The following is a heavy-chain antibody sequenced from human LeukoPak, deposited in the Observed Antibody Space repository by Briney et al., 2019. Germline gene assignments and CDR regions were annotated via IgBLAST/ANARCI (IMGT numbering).Heavy chain of an antibody. CDR1: GFTFSSYE. CDR3: ARAPNWRFDH. V-gene: IGHV3-53*01. Sequence: PGGSLRLSCAASGFTFSSYEMNWARQAPGKGLEWVSVIYSDGTTYYADSVKGRFTISRDDSKNTLYLHMNSLRAEDTAVYYCARAPNWRFDHWGQGTLVTVSS. CDR2: IYSDGTT. J-gene: IGHJ4*02. D-gene: IGHD1-1*01.